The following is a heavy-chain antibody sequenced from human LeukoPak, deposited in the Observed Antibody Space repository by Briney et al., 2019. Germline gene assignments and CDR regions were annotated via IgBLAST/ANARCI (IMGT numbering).Heavy chain of an antibody. J-gene: IGHJ4*02. Sequence: ASVKVSCKASGYTFTSYGISWVRQAPGQGLGWMGWISAYNGNTNYAQKLQGRVTMTTDTSTSTAYMELRSLRSDDTAVYYCARSPYGSGSYSFPRMADYWGQGTLVTVSS. CDR2: ISAYNGNT. V-gene: IGHV1-18*04. CDR3: ARSPYGSGSYSFPRMADY. D-gene: IGHD3-10*01. CDR1: GYTFTSYG.